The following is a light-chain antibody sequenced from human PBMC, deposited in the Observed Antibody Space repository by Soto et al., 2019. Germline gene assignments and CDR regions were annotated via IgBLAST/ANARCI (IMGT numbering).Light chain of an antibody. CDR3: QQYNSSPPMYT. CDR1: QSITSSY. CDR2: GAS. V-gene: IGKV3-20*01. Sequence: PGDRATLSCRTSQSITSSYLAWYQQRPGQAPRLLIYGASSRATGIPDRFSGSGSGPDFTLTISRLDPEDFAVYYCQQYNSSPPMYTFGQGTNLEIK. J-gene: IGKJ2*01.